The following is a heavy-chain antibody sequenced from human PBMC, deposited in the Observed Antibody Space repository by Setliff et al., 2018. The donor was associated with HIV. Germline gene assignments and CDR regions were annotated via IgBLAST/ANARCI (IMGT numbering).Heavy chain of an antibody. D-gene: IGHD6-25*01. CDR3: AKLDSGSPVDVFDI. V-gene: IGHV3-23*01. CDR1: GFTFSNYA. CDR2: FSGSGGGT. J-gene: IGHJ3*02. Sequence: GGSLRLSCAASGFTFSNYAMSWVRQAPGKGLEWVSGFSGSGGGTYYADSVKGRFSISRDNSKNTLFLQMNSLRVEDTAVYYCAKLDSGSPVDVFDIWGQGTMVTVS.